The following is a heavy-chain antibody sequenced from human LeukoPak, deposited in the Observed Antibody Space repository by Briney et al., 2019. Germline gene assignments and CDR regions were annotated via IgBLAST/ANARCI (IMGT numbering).Heavy chain of an antibody. V-gene: IGHV4-59*13. Sequence: SSETLSLTCTVSVGSISSYYWSWIRQPPGKGLEWIGYIYYSGSTNYNPSLKSRVTISVDTSKNQFSLKLSSVTAADTAVYYCARRGGQLTVTKDPYYYYYMDVWGKGTTVTVSS. CDR2: IYYSGST. J-gene: IGHJ6*03. CDR1: VGSISSYY. D-gene: IGHD4-11*01. CDR3: ARRGGQLTVTKDPYYYYYMDV.